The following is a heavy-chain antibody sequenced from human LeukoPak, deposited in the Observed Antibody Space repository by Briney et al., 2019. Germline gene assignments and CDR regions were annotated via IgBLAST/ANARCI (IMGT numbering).Heavy chain of an antibody. CDR1: GFTFGDYA. CDR2: IRSKAYGGTT. CDR3: IWEPGATNDDY. J-gene: IGHJ4*02. V-gene: IGHV3-49*03. D-gene: IGHD1-26*01. Sequence: GGSLRLSCTASGFTFGDYAMSWFRQAPGKGPEWAGFIRSKAYGGTTEYAASVKGRFTISRDDSKSIAYLQMNSLKTEDTAVYYCIWEPGATNDDYWGQGTLVTVSS.